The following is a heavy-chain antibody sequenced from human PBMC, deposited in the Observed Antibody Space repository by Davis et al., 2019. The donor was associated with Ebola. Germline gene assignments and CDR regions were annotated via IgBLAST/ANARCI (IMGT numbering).Heavy chain of an antibody. CDR1: GDPMTYYY. Sequence: PSETLSLTCTVSGDPMTYYYWTWIRQPPGKGLDWIGYIYYSGRTVYNPSLESRVTMSVDTSKKQLSLRLTSVTAADTAVYYCAREGDGYNSPSFDYWGQGNLVTVSS. J-gene: IGHJ4*02. V-gene: IGHV4-59*01. CDR3: AREGDGYNSPSFDY. CDR2: IYYSGRT. D-gene: IGHD5-24*01.